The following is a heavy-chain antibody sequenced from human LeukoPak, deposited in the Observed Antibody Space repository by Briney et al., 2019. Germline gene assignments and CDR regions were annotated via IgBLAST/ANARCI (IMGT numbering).Heavy chain of an antibody. J-gene: IGHJ3*02. Sequence: GGSLRLSCAASGFTFDEYAMSWVRQAPGKGLEWVSGINWNGGGTSYADSVKGRFTIFRDNAKSSLYLQMNFLRAEDTALYYCARAEWYFYDSSGHHGAFDIWGQGTMVTVSS. CDR3: ARAEWYFYDSSGHHGAFDI. D-gene: IGHD3-22*01. V-gene: IGHV3-20*04. CDR1: GFTFDEYA. CDR2: INWNGGGT.